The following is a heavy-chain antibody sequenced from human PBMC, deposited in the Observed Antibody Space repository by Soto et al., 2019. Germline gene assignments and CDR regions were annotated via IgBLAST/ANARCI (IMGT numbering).Heavy chain of an antibody. CDR1: GYTFIRYG. CDR2: ISPYNDYT. Sequence: QVQLAQSANEVKKPGASVRVSCKAAGYTFIRYGIAWVRQAPGQGLEWMGWISPYNDYTVYAQKFQGRVCMNADTSTRTVYMSLRGLKSDDTAVYYCARGGYYDNSWGKLSHYGLDVWGQGTSISVSS. J-gene: IGHJ6*02. D-gene: IGHD3-16*01. V-gene: IGHV1-18*01. CDR3: ARGGYYDNSWGKLSHYGLDV.